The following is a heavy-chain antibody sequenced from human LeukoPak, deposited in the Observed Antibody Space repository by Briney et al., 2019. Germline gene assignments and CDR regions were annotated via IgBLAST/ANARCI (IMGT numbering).Heavy chain of an antibody. V-gene: IGHV4-39*01. CDR2: IYYSGST. CDR1: GGSISSSSYY. J-gene: IGHJ4*02. D-gene: IGHD5-18*01. Sequence: SETLSLTCTVSGGSISSSSYYWGWIRQPPGKGLEWIGSIYYSGSTYYNPSLKSRVTISVDTSKNQFSLKLSSVTAADTAVYYCARHTYRGYSYGSVSDYWGQGTLVTVSS. CDR3: ARHTYRGYSYGSVSDY.